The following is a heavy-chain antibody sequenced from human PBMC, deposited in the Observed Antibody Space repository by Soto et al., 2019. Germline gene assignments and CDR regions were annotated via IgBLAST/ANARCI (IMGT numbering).Heavy chain of an antibody. CDR2: IYYSGST. CDR3: ARDPIYYDFSSGYYPTTGGRGMDV. CDR1: GGSVSSGSYY. Sequence: ASEMLSLTCTVCGGSVSSGSYYWSWIRQPPGKGLEWIGYIYYSGSTNYNPSLKSRVTISVDTSKNQFSLKLSSVTAADTAVYYCARDPIYYDFSSGYYPTTGGRGMDVWGQGTTVTVSS. J-gene: IGHJ6*02. D-gene: IGHD3-3*01. V-gene: IGHV4-61*01.